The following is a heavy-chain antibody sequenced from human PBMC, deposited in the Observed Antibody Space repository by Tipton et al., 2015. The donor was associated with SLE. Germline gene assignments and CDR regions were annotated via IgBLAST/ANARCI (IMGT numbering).Heavy chain of an antibody. D-gene: IGHD3-10*01. CDR3: ARGSAGVGHAFDI. Sequence: LRLSCTVSGGSISSSSYYWGWIRQPPGKGLEWIGSIYYSGSTNYNPSLKSRVTISVDTSKNQFSLKLSSVTAADTAVYYCARGSAGVGHAFDIWGQGTMVTVSS. J-gene: IGHJ3*02. CDR1: GGSISSSSYY. CDR2: IYYSGST. V-gene: IGHV4-39*07.